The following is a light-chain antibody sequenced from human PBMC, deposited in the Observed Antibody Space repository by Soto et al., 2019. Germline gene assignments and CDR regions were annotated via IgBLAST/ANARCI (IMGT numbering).Light chain of an antibody. J-gene: IGLJ3*02. CDR3: SSYTSSSTLV. Sequence: QSVLTQPASVSGSPGQSITISCTGNSSDVGDYNYVSWYQQHPGKAPKLMIYDVSDRPSGVSNRFSGSKSGNTASLTISGLQAEDEADYYCSSYTSSSTLVFGGGTKLTVL. V-gene: IGLV2-14*03. CDR2: DVS. CDR1: SSDVGDYNY.